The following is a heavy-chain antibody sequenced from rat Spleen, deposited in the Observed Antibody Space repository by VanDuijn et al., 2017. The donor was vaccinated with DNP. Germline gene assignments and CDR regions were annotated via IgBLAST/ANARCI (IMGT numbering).Heavy chain of an antibody. CDR3: AIYFYSGDIWFGY. J-gene: IGHJ3*01. V-gene: IGHV5-31*01. D-gene: IGHD1-1*01. Sequence: EVQLVESGGDLVRPGRSLKLTCVASEFTFNNFWMTWFRQVPGKGLEWVASIHNGGGNTYYPDTVKGRFTLSRDNVKNTLYLQMNGLRSEDTATYYCAIYFYSGDIWFGYWGRGTLVTVSS. CDR2: IHNGGGNT. CDR1: EFTFNNFW.